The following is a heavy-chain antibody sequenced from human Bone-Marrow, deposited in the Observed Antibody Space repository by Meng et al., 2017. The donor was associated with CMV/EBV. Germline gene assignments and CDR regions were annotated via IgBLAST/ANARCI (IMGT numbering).Heavy chain of an antibody. D-gene: IGHD1-1*01. J-gene: IGHJ6*01. CDR3: ARHAIYNDYYYGMDV. CDR1: GYSFTSYW. CDR2: IYPGDSDT. Sequence: GESLKISCKGSGYSFTSYWIGWVRQMPGKGLEWMGIIYPGDSDTRYSPSFQGQVTISADKSISTAYLQWSSLKASDTAMYYCARHAIYNDYYYGMDVWGPGTTVTRYS. V-gene: IGHV5-51*01.